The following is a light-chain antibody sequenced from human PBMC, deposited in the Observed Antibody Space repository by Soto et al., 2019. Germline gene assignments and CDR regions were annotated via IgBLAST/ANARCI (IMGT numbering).Light chain of an antibody. J-gene: IGKJ3*01. Sequence: DIQMTQSPSSLSASVGDRVTITCQASQDISNYLNWYQQKPGKAPKLLIYDASNLETGVPSRFSGSGSGTDFTFTISILQPEDIATYYCQQYDNLPPGAFTFGPGPKVDIK. CDR1: QDISNY. CDR2: DAS. V-gene: IGKV1-33*01. CDR3: QQYDNLPPGAFT.